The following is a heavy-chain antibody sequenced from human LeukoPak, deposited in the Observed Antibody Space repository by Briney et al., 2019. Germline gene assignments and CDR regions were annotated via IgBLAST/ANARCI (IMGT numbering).Heavy chain of an antibody. V-gene: IGHV3-23*01. CDR2: ISGSGGST. J-gene: IGHJ5*02. CDR3: AREVYYYDSSGYYYSS. CDR1: GFTFSSYA. D-gene: IGHD3-22*01. Sequence: PGGSLRLSCAASGFTFSSYAMSWVRQAPGKGLEWVSAISGSGGSTYYADSVKGRFTISRDNSKNTLYLQMNSLRAEDTAIHYCAREVYYYDSSGYYYSSWGQGTLVTVSS.